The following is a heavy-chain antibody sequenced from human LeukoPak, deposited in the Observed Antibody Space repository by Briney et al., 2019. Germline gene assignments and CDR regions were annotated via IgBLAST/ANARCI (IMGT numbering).Heavy chain of an antibody. V-gene: IGHV1-8*01. CDR2: MNPNSGNT. J-gene: IGHJ4*02. Sequence: GASVKVSCKASGYTFTSYDINWVRQATGQGLEWMGWMNPNSGNTGYAQKFQGRVTMTRNTSISTAFMELSSLRSEDTAVYYCARGELAGCSGGSCYSAGNWGQGTLVTASS. CDR3: ARGELAGCSGGSCYSAGN. CDR1: GYTFTSYD. D-gene: IGHD2-15*01.